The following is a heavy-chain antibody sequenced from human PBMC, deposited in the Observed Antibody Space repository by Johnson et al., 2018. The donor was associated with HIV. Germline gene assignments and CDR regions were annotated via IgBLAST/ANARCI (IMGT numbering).Heavy chain of an antibody. J-gene: IGHJ3*02. CDR3: ARDQNIVLMVYAAPGAFDI. CDR2: ISWNGGSI. D-gene: IGHD2-8*01. V-gene: IGHV3-9*01. CDR1: GFTFSRYA. Sequence: VPLVESGGGLVQPGGSLRLSCAASGFTFSRYAMHWVRQAPGKGLEWVSGISWNGGSIGYADSVKGRFTISRDNAKSSLFLQMNSLRAEDTAVYYCARDQNIVLMVYAAPGAFDIWGQGTMVTVSS.